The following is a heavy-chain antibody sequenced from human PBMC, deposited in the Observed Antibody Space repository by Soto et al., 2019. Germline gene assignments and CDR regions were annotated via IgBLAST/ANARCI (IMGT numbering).Heavy chain of an antibody. V-gene: IGHV6-1*01. CDR3: ARDIYGSGSYYNALGYYYYMDV. CDR1: GDSVSSNSAA. Sequence: SQTLSLTCVISGDSVSSNSAAWNWIRQSPSRGLEWLGRTYYRSKWYNDYAVSVKSRITINPDTSKNQFSLQLNSVTPEDTAVYYCARDIYGSGSYYNALGYYYYMDVWGKGTTVTVSS. J-gene: IGHJ6*03. CDR2: TYYRSKWYN. D-gene: IGHD3-10*01.